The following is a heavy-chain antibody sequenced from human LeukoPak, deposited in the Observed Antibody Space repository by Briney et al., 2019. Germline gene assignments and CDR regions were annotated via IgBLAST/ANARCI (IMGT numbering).Heavy chain of an antibody. J-gene: IGHJ4*02. Sequence: PGGSLRLSCAASGFTFDDYGMSWVRQAPGKGLEWVAIMDEYGSDIFYVESVKGRFIISRANARNSLYLQMNNLRAEDTAVYYCARPRGCGSARCNNFDYWGQGTLVTVSS. CDR1: GFTFDDYG. CDR3: ARPRGCGSARCNNFDY. CDR2: MDEYGSDI. D-gene: IGHD2-2*01. V-gene: IGHV3-7*01.